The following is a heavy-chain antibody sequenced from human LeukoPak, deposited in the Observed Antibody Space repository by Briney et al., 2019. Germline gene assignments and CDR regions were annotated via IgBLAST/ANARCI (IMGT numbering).Heavy chain of an antibody. CDR2: IWYDGSNK. J-gene: IGHJ3*02. V-gene: IGHV3-33*01. CDR1: GCTFSSYG. D-gene: IGHD5-24*01. Sequence: PGGSLRLSCAASGCTFSSYGMNWVRQAPGKGLEWVAVIWYDGSNKYYADSVKGRFTISRDNSKNTLYLQMNSLRAEDTAVYYCARVEMATETDAFDTWGQGTMVTVSS. CDR3: ARVEMATETDAFDT.